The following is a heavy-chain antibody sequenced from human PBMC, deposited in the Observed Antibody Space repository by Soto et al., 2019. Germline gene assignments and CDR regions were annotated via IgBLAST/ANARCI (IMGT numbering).Heavy chain of an antibody. D-gene: IGHD6-13*01. CDR2: ISANGGSRGGT. Sequence: LRLSCTASGFPFSRVAMSWVRQAPGQGLEWVASISANGGSRGGTYYADSVKGRFTISRDNSKNTLYLQVDSLTGADTAVYYCARGFSAGKGSPPDFWGQGSLVTVSS. CDR3: ARGFSAGKGSPPDF. V-gene: IGHV3-23*01. CDR1: GFPFSRVA. J-gene: IGHJ4*02.